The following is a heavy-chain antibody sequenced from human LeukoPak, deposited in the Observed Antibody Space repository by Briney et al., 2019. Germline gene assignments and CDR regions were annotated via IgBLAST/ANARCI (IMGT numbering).Heavy chain of an antibody. CDR1: GGTFSSYA. CDR3: ARGLHDSSGYHLAEYFQH. Sequence: ASVKVSCKASGGTFSSYAISWVRQAPGQGLEWMGRIIPILGLANYAQKFQGRVTITADKSTSTAYMELSSLRSEGTAVYYCARGLHDSSGYHLAEYFQHWGQGTLVTVSS. D-gene: IGHD3-22*01. CDR2: IIPILGLA. V-gene: IGHV1-69*04. J-gene: IGHJ1*01.